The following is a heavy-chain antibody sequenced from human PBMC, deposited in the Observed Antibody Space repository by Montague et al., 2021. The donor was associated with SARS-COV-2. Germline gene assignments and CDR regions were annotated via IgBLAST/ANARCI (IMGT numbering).Heavy chain of an antibody. CDR2: ISSSSSYI. CDR3: ASGNRNYYYGMDV. Sequence: SRRFSCAASGFTFSSYSMNWVRQAPGKGLEWVSSISSSSSYIYYADSVKGRFTISRDNAKNSLYLQMNSLRAEDTAVYYCASGNRNYYYGMDVWGQGTTVTVSS. J-gene: IGHJ6*02. CDR1: GFTFSSYS. V-gene: IGHV3-21*01. D-gene: IGHD3-10*01.